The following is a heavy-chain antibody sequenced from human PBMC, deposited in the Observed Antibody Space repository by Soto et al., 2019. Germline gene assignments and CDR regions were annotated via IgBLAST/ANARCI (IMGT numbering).Heavy chain of an antibody. CDR2: ISYDGGLQ. V-gene: IGHV3-30*13. CDR1: GFTFTSYG. Sequence: QAHLVESVGGVVQPGRSLRLSCAASGFTFTSYGMHWVRQAPGTTLEWVAVISYDGGLQHYADSVKGRFTISRNNSKDRVLLQMNSMRAEDTAVYYCVSDRGYGHASVPYSWGQGTLVSVSS. CDR3: VSDRGYGHASVPYS. D-gene: IGHD5-18*01. J-gene: IGHJ4*02.